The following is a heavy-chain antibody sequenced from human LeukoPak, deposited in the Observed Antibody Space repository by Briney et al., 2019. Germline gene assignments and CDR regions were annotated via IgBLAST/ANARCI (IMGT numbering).Heavy chain of an antibody. CDR2: VYQSGIT. CDR1: GYSISSGYY. Sequence: SETLSLTCAVSGYSISSGYYWGWIRQPPGEGLEWIGNVYQSGITYYNASLKSRVTLSVDTSKNQFSLKLNSVTAADTAVYYCARRYSNSYFDYWGQGTLVTVSS. V-gene: IGHV4-38-2*01. D-gene: IGHD4-11*01. CDR3: ARRYSNSYFDY. J-gene: IGHJ4*02.